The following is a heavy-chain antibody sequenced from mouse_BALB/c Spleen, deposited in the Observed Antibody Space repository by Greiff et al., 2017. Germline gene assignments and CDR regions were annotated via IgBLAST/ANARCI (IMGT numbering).Heavy chain of an antibody. CDR1: GFTFSSYG. D-gene: IGHD2-1*01. V-gene: IGHV5-6*01. Sequence: EVKLVESGGDLVKPGGSLKLSCAASGFTFSSYGMSWVRQTPDKRLEWVATISSGGSYTYYPDSVKGRFTISRDNAKNTLYLQMSSLKSEDTAMYYCARHGNQAWFAYRGQGTLVTVSA. CDR2: ISSGGSYT. CDR3: ARHGNQAWFAY. J-gene: IGHJ3*01.